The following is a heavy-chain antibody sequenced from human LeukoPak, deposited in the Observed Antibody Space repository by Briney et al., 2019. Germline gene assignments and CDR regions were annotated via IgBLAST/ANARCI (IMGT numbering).Heavy chain of an antibody. J-gene: IGHJ4*02. D-gene: IGHD3-10*01. CDR3: AKSFYYNSGSWGIFDY. V-gene: IGHV3-23*01. CDR2: ISGSGGST. Sequence: GGSLRLSCAASGFTFSSYAMSWVRQAPGKGLEWVSGISGSGGSTYYADSVKGRFTVSRDNSKNTLYLQMNSLRAEDTAVYYCAKSFYYNSGSWGIFDYWGQGTLVTVSS. CDR1: GFTFSSYA.